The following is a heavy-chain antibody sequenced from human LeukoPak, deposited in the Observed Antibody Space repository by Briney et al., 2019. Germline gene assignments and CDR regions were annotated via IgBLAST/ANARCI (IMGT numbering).Heavy chain of an antibody. J-gene: IGHJ4*02. CDR3: ARDRPRAGGYFDWLLAPFDY. CDR1: GYTFTSYG. D-gene: IGHD3-9*01. V-gene: IGHV1-18*01. CDR2: ISAYNGNT. Sequence: GASVKVSCKASGYTFTSYGISWARQAPGQGLEGMGWISAYNGNTNYAQKLQGRVTMTTDTSTSTAYMELRSLRSDDTAVYYCARDRPRAGGYFDWLLAPFDYWGQGTLVTVSS.